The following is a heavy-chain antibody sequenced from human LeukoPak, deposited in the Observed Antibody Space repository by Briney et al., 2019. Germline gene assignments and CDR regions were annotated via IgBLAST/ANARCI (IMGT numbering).Heavy chain of an antibody. CDR1: GFTFNRYH. J-gene: IGHJ4*02. CDR2: IRSDGGDK. V-gene: IGHV3-30*02. CDR3: AKDGGNWNFEY. Sequence: PGGSLRLSCAASGFTFNRYHMHWVRQDPGKGLEWVAFIRSDGGDKYYADSVKGRFTVSRANSKNTLYVQINSLRPEDTAVYYCAKDGGNWNFEYWGQGTLVTVSS. D-gene: IGHD1-20*01.